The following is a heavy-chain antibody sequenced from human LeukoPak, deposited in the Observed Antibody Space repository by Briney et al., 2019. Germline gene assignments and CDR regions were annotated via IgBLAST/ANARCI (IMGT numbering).Heavy chain of an antibody. J-gene: IGHJ4*02. Sequence: GGSLRLSCAASGFTFSNYGMHWVCQAPGKGLEWVALISYDGSNKYYADSVKGRFTISRDNSKNRLYLQMSSLRAEDTAVYYCAKSAGYNWGFHWGQGTLVTVSS. CDR3: AKSAGYNWGFH. CDR1: GFTFSNYG. CDR2: ISYDGSNK. D-gene: IGHD5-24*01. V-gene: IGHV3-30*18.